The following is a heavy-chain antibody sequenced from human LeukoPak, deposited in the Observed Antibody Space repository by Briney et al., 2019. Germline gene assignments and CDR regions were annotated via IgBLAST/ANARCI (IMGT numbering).Heavy chain of an antibody. D-gene: IGHD4-17*01. CDR3: ASPMTTLTALWD. CDR1: VFIFSNYW. V-gene: IGHV3-74*01. J-gene: IGHJ4*02. CDR2: INSDGSST. Sequence: GGSLRLSCASSVFIFSNYWMHWVRQAPGKGLVWVSRINSDGSSTSYADSVKGRFTISRDNAKNTLYLQMNSLRAEDTAVYYCASPMTTLTALWDWGQGTLVTVSS.